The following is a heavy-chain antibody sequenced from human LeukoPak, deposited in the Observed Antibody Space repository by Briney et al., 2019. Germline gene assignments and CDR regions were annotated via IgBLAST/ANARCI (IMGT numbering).Heavy chain of an antibody. CDR3: GKAEAGTYYFDY. D-gene: IGHD6-19*01. CDR2: INGGGGDR. J-gene: IGHJ4*02. CDR1: GFIFRNYA. Sequence: GGSLRLSCAASGFIFRNYAMRWVRPAPGKGLEWVSAINGGGGDRFYADSVKGRFTISRDNSKNTLYLQMSSLRVGDTAVYYCGKAEAGTYYFDYWGQGTLVTVSS. V-gene: IGHV3-23*01.